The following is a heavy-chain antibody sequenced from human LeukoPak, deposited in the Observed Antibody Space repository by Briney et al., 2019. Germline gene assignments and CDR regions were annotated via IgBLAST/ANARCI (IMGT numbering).Heavy chain of an antibody. Sequence: ASVKVSCKASAYSFTTYGINWIRQAPGQGLEWMGRIIPILGIANYAQKFQGRVTITADKSTSTAYMELSSLRSEDTAVYYCASSGGLGFGELGYWGQGTLVTVSS. CDR1: AYSFTTYG. D-gene: IGHD3-10*01. CDR2: IIPILGIA. J-gene: IGHJ4*02. CDR3: ASSGGLGFGELGY. V-gene: IGHV1-69*04.